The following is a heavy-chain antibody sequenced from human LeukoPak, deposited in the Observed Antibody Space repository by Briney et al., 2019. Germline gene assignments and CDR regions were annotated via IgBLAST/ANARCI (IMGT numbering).Heavy chain of an antibody. D-gene: IGHD3-22*01. CDR2: IYSSGST. Sequence: WETLPLTCTVSGGSISSYYWSWIRQPAGKGLEWIGRIYSSGSTNYNPSLKSRVTMSVDTSKNQFSLKLSSVTAADTAVYYCARGSRITMIIVADDAFDIWGQGTMVTVSS. CDR1: GGSISSYY. J-gene: IGHJ3*02. CDR3: ARGSRITMIIVADDAFDI. V-gene: IGHV4-4*07.